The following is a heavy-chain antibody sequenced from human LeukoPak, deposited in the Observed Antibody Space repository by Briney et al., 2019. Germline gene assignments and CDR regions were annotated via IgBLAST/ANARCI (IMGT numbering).Heavy chain of an antibody. CDR3: AKDRRGSYYGRNDY. CDR1: GFTFSDYY. J-gene: IGHJ4*02. CDR2: IRAGGDNT. D-gene: IGHD1-26*01. Sequence: GGSLRLSCAASGFTFSDYYMNWIRQAPGKGLEWVSGIRAGGDNTYYADSVKGRFTISRDNSKNTLYLQMNSLRAEDTAVYYGAKDRRGSYYGRNDYGGQGTLFTVSS. V-gene: IGHV3-23*01.